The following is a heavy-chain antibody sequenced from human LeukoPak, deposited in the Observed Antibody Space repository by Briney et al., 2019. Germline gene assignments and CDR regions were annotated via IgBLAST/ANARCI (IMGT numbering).Heavy chain of an antibody. CDR2: INHSGST. Sequence: SETLSLTCAVYGGSFSGYYWSWIRQPPGKGLEWIGEINHSGSTNYNPSLKSRVTISVDTSKNQFSLKLSSVTAADTAVYYCARGRYGSGSSPNYWGQGTLVTVSS. CDR3: ARGRYGSGSSPNY. V-gene: IGHV4-34*01. J-gene: IGHJ4*02. CDR1: GGSFSGYY. D-gene: IGHD3-10*01.